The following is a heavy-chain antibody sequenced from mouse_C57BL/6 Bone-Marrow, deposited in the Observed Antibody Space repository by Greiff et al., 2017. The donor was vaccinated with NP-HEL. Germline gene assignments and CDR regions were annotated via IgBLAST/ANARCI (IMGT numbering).Heavy chain of an antibody. V-gene: IGHV1-55*01. Sequence: QVQLQQPGAELVKPGASVKMSCKASGYTFTSYWITWVKQRPGQGLEWIGDIYPGSGSTNYNEKFKSKATLTVDTTSSTAYMQLSSLTSEDSAFFYCARPILYGYGYYYAMDYWGQGTSVTVST. J-gene: IGHJ4*01. CDR3: ARPILYGYGYYYAMDY. D-gene: IGHD2-2*01. CDR1: GYTFTSYW. CDR2: IYPGSGST.